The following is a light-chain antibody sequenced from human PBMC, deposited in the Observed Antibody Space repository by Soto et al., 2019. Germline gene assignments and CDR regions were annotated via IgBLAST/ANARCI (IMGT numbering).Light chain of an antibody. CDR3: SSYSISINLYV. Sequence: SVLTQPASVSGSPGQSFTISCTGSSSDIGTYNYVSWYQQHPGRAPKLILYAVSDRPSGVSDRFSGSKSGNTASLTISGLQPEDEADYYCSSYSISINLYVFGSGTKVTVL. J-gene: IGLJ1*01. CDR2: AVS. V-gene: IGLV2-14*01. CDR1: SSDIGTYNY.